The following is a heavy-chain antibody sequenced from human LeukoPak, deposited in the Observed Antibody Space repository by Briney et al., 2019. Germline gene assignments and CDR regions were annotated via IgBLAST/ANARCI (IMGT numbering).Heavy chain of an antibody. J-gene: IGHJ6*03. Sequence: PSETLSLTCTVSGGSINSTRYYWGWIRQPPGKGLEWIGSIYYSGNSYYNPSLKSRVTISVDTSKSQFSLKLTSVTAADTAVYSCATGSVTTRYYYFFHMGVWGKGTSVTVS. CDR1: GGSINSTRYY. CDR3: ATGSVTTRYYYFFHMGV. CDR2: IYYSGNS. D-gene: IGHD4-17*01. V-gene: IGHV4-39*01.